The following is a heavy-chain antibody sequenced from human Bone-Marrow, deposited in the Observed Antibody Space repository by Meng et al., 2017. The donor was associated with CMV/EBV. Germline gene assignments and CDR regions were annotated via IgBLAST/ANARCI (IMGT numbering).Heavy chain of an antibody. Sequence: SVNVSCKSSGGTFSSYTISWVRQAPGQGLEWMGRIIPILGIANYAQKFQGRVTITADKSTSTAYMELSSLRSEDTAVYYCAREPLQSNYYDSSHPGFDYWGQGTLVTVSS. CDR1: GGTFSSYT. V-gene: IGHV1-69*04. J-gene: IGHJ4*02. D-gene: IGHD3-22*01. CDR3: AREPLQSNYYDSSHPGFDY. CDR2: IIPILGIA.